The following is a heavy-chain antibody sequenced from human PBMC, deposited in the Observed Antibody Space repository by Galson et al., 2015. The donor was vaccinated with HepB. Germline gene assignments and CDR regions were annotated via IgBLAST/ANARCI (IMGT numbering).Heavy chain of an antibody. J-gene: IGHJ4*02. V-gene: IGHV3-74*01. D-gene: IGHD4-23*01. CDR2: INSDGSTT. Sequence: SLRLSCAASGFTFSSYWMHWVRQAPGKGLVWVSRINSDGSTTGYADSVKGRFTISRDNAKNTLYLQMNTLTVEDTAMYYCTSTMVTQFDYWGQGALVTVSS. CDR1: GFTFSSYW. CDR3: TSTMVTQFDY.